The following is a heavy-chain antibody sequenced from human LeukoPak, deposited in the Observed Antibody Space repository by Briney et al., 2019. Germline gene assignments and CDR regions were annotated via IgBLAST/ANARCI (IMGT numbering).Heavy chain of an antibody. V-gene: IGHV3-21*01. CDR1: GFTFGSYS. D-gene: IGHD5-18*01. J-gene: IGHJ4*02. CDR2: ISSSSTYI. Sequence: GGSLRLSCAASGFTFGSYSMNWVRQAPGKGLEWVSSISSSSTYIYYADSLKGRFIISRDNAKISLYLQMTSLRAEDTAVYYCARDRYNFDYWGQGTLVTVSS. CDR3: ARDRYNFDY.